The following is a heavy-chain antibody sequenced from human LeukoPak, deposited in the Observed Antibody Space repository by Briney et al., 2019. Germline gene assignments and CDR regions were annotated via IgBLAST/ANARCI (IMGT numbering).Heavy chain of an antibody. CDR2: IHPSGGGT. CDR3: VREGGEYCSGGSCYKFDP. Sequence: ASVKVSCKASGFTLISYFMHWVRQAPGQGLEWMGAIHPSGGGTSYTQKFQGRVIMTRDTSTSTVYMELSSLRSEDTAVYYCVREGGEYCSGGSCYKFDPWGQGTLVTVSS. V-gene: IGHV1-46*01. J-gene: IGHJ5*02. CDR1: GFTLISYF. D-gene: IGHD2-15*01.